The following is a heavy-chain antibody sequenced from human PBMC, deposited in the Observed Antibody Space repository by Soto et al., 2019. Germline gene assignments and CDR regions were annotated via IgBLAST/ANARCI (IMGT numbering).Heavy chain of an antibody. CDR2: IKQDGSEK. CDR3: AREGYRKYNYSGMDV. J-gene: IGHJ6*02. CDR1: GFTFSTYW. D-gene: IGHD5-18*01. V-gene: IGHV3-7*01. Sequence: PGGSLRLSCAASGFTFSTYWMSWVRQAPGKGLEWVANIKQDGSEKYYVDSVKGRFTISRDNAKNSLYLQMNSLRAEDTAVYYCAREGYRKYNYSGMDVWGQGTTVTVSS.